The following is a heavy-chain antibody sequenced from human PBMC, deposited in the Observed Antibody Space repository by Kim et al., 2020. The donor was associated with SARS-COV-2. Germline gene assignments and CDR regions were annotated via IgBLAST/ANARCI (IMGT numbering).Heavy chain of an antibody. CDR1: GFTFSSFA. D-gene: IGHD5-18*01. CDR2: IYSYGSKT. CDR3: AKDWATDMITFFDS. J-gene: IGHJ4*02. V-gene: IGHV3-23*03. Sequence: GGSLRLSCAASGFTFSSFAMNWVRQAPGKGLEWVAGIYSYGSKTYYADSVKGRFSISRDNSKNTLYLQMNSLRAEDTAVYYCAKDWATDMITFFDSWGQGARVTVSS.